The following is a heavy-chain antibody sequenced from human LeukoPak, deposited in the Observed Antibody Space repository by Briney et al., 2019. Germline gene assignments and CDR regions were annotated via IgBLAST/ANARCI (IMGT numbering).Heavy chain of an antibody. D-gene: IGHD3-22*01. CDR2: ISSSSSYI. J-gene: IGHJ4*02. Sequence: GGSLRLSCAASGFTFSSYSMNWVRQAPGKGLEWVSSISSSSSYIYYADSVKGRFTISRDNAKNSLYLQMNSLRAEDTAVYYCARGPRSVIVVVITPFDYWGQGTLVTVSS. CDR3: ARGPRSVIVVVITPFDY. V-gene: IGHV3-21*01. CDR1: GFTFSSYS.